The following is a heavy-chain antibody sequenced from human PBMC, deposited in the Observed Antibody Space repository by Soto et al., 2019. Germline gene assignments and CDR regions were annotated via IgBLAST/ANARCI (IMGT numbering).Heavy chain of an antibody. D-gene: IGHD3-3*01. CDR3: ARWWSGSRQGFDP. V-gene: IGHV4-31*03. Sequence: QVQLQESGPGLVKPSQTLSLTCTVSGGSISSGDYYWSWIRQHPGKGLEWIGYIYYSGSTYYNPSLKSRVTISVDTSKNPFSLKLSSVTAEDTAVYYCARWWSGSRQGFDPWGQGTLVTVSS. CDR1: GGSISSGDYY. CDR2: IYYSGST. J-gene: IGHJ5*02.